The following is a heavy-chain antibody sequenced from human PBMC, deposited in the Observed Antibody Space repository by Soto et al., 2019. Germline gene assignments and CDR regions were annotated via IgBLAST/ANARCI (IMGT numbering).Heavy chain of an antibody. V-gene: IGHV3-7*01. CDR2: IKQDGSEK. CDR3: ARPEFRSWYYYYYGMDV. D-gene: IGHD6-13*01. Sequence: GGSLRLSCAASGFTFSSYWMSWVRQAPGKGLEWVANIKQDGSEKYYVDSVKGRFTISRDNAKNSLYLQMNSLRAEDTAVYYCARPEFRSWYYYYYGMDVWGQGTTVTVSS. J-gene: IGHJ6*02. CDR1: GFTFSSYW.